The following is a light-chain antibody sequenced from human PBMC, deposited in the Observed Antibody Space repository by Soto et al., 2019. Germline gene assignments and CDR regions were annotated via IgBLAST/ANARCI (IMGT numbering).Light chain of an antibody. CDR2: EVS. CDR3: NSYASSSARV. CDR1: SSDVGAFNY. V-gene: IGLV2-14*01. J-gene: IGLJ3*02. Sequence: QSVLTQPASVSGSPGQSITISCTGTSSDVGAFNYVSWYQQHPGKAPKLIIYEVSNRPSGVSNRFSGSKSANTASLTISGLQAEDEADYYCNSYASSSARVFGGRTKVTVL.